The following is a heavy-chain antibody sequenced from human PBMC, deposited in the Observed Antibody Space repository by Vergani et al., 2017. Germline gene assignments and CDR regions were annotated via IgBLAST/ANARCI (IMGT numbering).Heavy chain of an antibody. V-gene: IGHV5-51*01. CDR1: GYSFTSYW. CDR2: IYPGDFEI. Sequence: EVQLVQSGAEAKKPGESLKISCKGSGYSFTSYWIGWVRQMPGKGLEWMGIIYPGDFEIRYSPSFRGQVTISADKSINTAYLQWSSLKASDTAMYYCARVVTTSYYYYYNGMDVWGKXP. D-gene: IGHD2-21*02. J-gene: IGHJ6*04. CDR3: ARVVTTSYYYYYNGMDV.